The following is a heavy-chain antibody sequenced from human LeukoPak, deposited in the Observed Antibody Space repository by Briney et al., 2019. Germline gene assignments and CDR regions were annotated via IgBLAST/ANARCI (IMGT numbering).Heavy chain of an antibody. V-gene: IGHV4-59*01. CDR3: ARDRDSSSWTGFDP. Sequence: SETLSLTCTVSGGSISSYYWSWIRQPPGKGLEWIGYIYYSGSTNYNPSLKSRVTISVDTSKNQFSLKLSSVTAADTVVYYCARDRDSSSWTGFDPWGQGTLVTVSS. J-gene: IGHJ5*02. D-gene: IGHD6-13*01. CDR2: IYYSGST. CDR1: GGSISSYY.